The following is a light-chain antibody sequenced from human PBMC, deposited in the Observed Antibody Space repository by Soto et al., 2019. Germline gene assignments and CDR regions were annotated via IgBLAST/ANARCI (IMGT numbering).Light chain of an antibody. V-gene: IGLV2-11*01. CDR1: HSDVGRYNF. Sequence: SVLTQPRSVSGSPGQSVTISCPGTHSDVGRYNFVSWYQPLPGTAPTLLISAVSQLPSGVPDRFSGSKSGNTASLTISGLQADDEADYFCYSYTASDIWVFGGGTKLTVL. CDR3: YSYTASDIWV. CDR2: AVS. J-gene: IGLJ3*02.